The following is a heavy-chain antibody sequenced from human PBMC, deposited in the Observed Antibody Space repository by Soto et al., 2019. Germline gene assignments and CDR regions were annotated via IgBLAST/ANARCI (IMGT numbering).Heavy chain of an antibody. CDR1: GGTFSSYT. D-gene: IGHD6-13*01. J-gene: IGHJ5*02. CDR2: IIPILGIA. V-gene: IGHV1-69*02. Sequence: QVQLVQSGAEVKKPGSSVKVSCKASGGTFSSYTISWVRQAPGQGLEWMGRIIPILGIANYAQKFQGRVTITADKSTSTAYMELSGLRSEDTAVYYCAREYSSSLYNWFDPWGQGTLVTVSS. CDR3: AREYSSSLYNWFDP.